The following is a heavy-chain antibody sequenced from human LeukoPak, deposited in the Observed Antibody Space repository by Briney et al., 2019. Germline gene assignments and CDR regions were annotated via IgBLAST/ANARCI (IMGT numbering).Heavy chain of an antibody. J-gene: IGHJ4*02. Sequence: NPGGSLRLSCGASGFTFSSYAMSWVRQAPGKGLEWVSSISSSSSHINYADSVKGRFTISRDNAKNSLYLQMNSLRAEDTAVYYCARADCSSTRCSYYFDYWGQGTLVTVSS. D-gene: IGHD2-2*01. CDR1: GFTFSSYA. CDR3: ARADCSSTRCSYYFDY. V-gene: IGHV3-21*01. CDR2: ISSSSSHI.